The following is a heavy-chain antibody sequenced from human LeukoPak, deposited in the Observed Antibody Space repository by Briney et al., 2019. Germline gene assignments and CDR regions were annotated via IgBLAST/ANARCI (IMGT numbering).Heavy chain of an antibody. CDR2: ISWNSGSI. V-gene: IGHV3-9*01. CDR1: GFTFDEYA. J-gene: IGHJ5*02. CDR3: AEGIEYQLLSSGPRNWFDP. Sequence: GRPLRLSCAASGFTFDEYAMHWVRQAPGKGLEWVSGISWNSGSIGYADSVKGRFTISRDNAKNSLYLQMNSLRAEHTALYYCAEGIEYQLLSSGPRNWFDPWGQGTLVTVSS. D-gene: IGHD2-2*01.